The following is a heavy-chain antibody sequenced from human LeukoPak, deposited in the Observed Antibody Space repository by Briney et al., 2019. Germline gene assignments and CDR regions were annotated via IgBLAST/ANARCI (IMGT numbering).Heavy chain of an antibody. J-gene: IGHJ4*02. CDR2: IYPGDSDT. D-gene: IGHD5-24*01. Sequence: GESLKISCKGSGYSFTSYWIGWVRQMPGKGLEWMGIIYPGDSDTRYNPTFQGQVTISAEKSISTAYLQWSSLKASDTALYYCASRRKGMSTAGFDFWGQGTLVTVSS. V-gene: IGHV5-51*01. CDR1: GYSFTSYW. CDR3: ASRRKGMSTAGFDF.